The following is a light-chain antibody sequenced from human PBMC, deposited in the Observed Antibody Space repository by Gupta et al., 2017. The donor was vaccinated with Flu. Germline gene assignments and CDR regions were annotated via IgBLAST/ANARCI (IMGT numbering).Light chain of an antibody. CDR1: PSAIGPYHL. J-gene: IGLJ1*01. Sequence: QSALPPPPSVSGSPCQSTPISCTRTPSAIGPYHLLSWFQQFPGKAPQLLLFDDTKRPSGVSPRCSGAKSGNTASLTISGLQAEEEAVDYCSSYEGSRTFKVFGTGTKVTVL. V-gene: IGLV2-23*01. CDR3: SSYEGSRTFKV. CDR2: DDT.